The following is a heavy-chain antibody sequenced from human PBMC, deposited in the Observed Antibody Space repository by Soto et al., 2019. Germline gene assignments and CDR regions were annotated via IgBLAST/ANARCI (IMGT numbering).Heavy chain of an antibody. D-gene: IGHD3-22*01. CDR3: ARAHPYDSSGGPCDY. CDR2: ISSSSSYT. Sequence: QVQLVESGGGLVKPGGSLRLSCAASGFTFSDYYMSWIRQAPGKGLEWVSYISSSSSYTNYADSVKGRFTISRDNAKNSLYLQMNSLRAEDTAVYYCARAHPYDSSGGPCDYWGQGTLVTVSS. CDR1: GFTFSDYY. V-gene: IGHV3-11*06. J-gene: IGHJ4*02.